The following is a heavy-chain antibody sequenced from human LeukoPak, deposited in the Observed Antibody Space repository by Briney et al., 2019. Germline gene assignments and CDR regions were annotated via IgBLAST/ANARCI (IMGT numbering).Heavy chain of an antibody. Sequence: PSETLSLTCTVSGGSISSYYWTWIRQPPGKGLEWIGYVYYSGSTNYNPSLKSRVTISVDTSKNQFSLKLSSVTAADTAVYYCARVDGAVAGWYYFDYWGQGTLVTVSS. CDR2: VYYSGST. J-gene: IGHJ4*02. CDR3: ARVDGAVAGWYYFDY. CDR1: GGSISSYY. D-gene: IGHD6-19*01. V-gene: IGHV4-59*01.